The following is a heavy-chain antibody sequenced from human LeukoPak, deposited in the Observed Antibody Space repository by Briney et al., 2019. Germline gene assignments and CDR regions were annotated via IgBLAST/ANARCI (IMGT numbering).Heavy chain of an antibody. J-gene: IGHJ4*02. CDR1: GGSISSGGYY. Sequence: SETLSLTCTVSGGSISSGGYYWSWIRQHPGKGLEWIGYIYYSGSTYYNPSLKSRVTISVDTSKNQLSLELSSVTAADTAVYYCARGRIYDYDSSGYYSPYYFDYWGQGTLVTVSS. V-gene: IGHV4-31*03. CDR2: IYYSGST. D-gene: IGHD3-22*01. CDR3: ARGRIYDYDSSGYYSPYYFDY.